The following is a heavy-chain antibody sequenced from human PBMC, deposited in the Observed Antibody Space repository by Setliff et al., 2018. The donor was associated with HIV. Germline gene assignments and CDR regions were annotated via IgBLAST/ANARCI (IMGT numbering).Heavy chain of an antibody. D-gene: IGHD3-22*01. CDR3: AREDSSYHYFDS. CDR2: ICYSGSA. J-gene: IGHJ4*02. CDR1: GGSIGSYC. V-gene: IGHV4-4*08. Sequence: SETLSLTCTVSGGSIGSYCWSWIRQPPAKGLEWIRTICYSGSANYNPSLTSPVTISVDTSKNQFSLKLRSVTAADTAVYWCAREDSSYHYFDSWGQGMLVTVSS.